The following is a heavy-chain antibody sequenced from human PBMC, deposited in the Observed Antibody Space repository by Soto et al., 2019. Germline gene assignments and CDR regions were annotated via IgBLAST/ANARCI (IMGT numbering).Heavy chain of an antibody. V-gene: IGHV2-5*02. Sequence: QITLKESGPTLVKRTQTLTLTCTFSGFSLSTSGVGVGWIRQPPGKALDWLALIYWDDEKRYTPSLKKRVTSAKDNSKHQVVLTVYKMSPVDTARYYCANRRGRGRAFDDWGQGTLVTVSP. CDR2: IYWDDEK. J-gene: IGHJ4*02. CDR1: GFSLSTSGVG. D-gene: IGHD5-12*01. CDR3: ANRRGRGRAFDD.